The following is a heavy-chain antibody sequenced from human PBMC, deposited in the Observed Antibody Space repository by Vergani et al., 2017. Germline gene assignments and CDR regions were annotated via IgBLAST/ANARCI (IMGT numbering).Heavy chain of an antibody. CDR2: ISVNNGNT. CDR1: GYTFISYG. D-gene: IGHD4-17*01. Sequence: QVQLVQPGVEVKKPGASVKVSCKTSGYTFISYGISWVRQAPGQGLERMGWISVNNGNTNYAQKFQGRVTMTTDTSTSTAYMEVRILRSDDTAVYYCARSDYGDTAGEDFQHWGQGTLVTVSS. V-gene: IGHV1-18*01. CDR3: ARSDYGDTAGEDFQH. J-gene: IGHJ1*01.